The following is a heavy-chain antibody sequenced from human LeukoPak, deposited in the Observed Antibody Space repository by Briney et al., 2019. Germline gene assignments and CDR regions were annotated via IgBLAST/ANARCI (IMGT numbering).Heavy chain of an antibody. V-gene: IGHV3-7*01. CDR1: GFTFSSYW. CDR2: IKQDGSEK. J-gene: IGHJ4*02. CDR3: ATTYYYDFWGGQGRY. Sequence: PGGSLRLSCAASGFTFSSYWMSWVRQAPGKGLEWVANIKQDGSEKYYLDSVKGRFTISRDNAKNSVYLQMNSLRAEDTAVYFCATTYYYDFWGGQGRYWGQGTLVTVSS. D-gene: IGHD3-3*01.